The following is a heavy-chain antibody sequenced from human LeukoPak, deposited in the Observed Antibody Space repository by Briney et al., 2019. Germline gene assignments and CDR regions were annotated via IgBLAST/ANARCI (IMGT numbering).Heavy chain of an antibody. J-gene: IGHJ4*02. CDR3: TREDRPYCPFAY. CDR2: IAHDGTT. Sequence: PSGTLSLTCGVSGGSIDSTTYWSWVRQAPGKGLEWIGEIAHDGTTNYNPSLRSRVAMSFDRANNQFSLSLTSVTAADTAVYYCTREDRPYCPFAYWGQGVLVTVSS. CDR1: GGSIDSTTY. D-gene: IGHD1-26*01. V-gene: IGHV4-4*02.